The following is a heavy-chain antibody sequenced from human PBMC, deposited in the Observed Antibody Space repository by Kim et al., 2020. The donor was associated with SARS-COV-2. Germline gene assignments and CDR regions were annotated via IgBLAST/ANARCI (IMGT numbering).Heavy chain of an antibody. D-gene: IGHD3-9*01. V-gene: IGHV4-59*01. Sequence: SETLSLTCTVSGDSISGYYWSWIRRPPGKGLEWIGYVHYTGTTNYNPSLERRVTISVDTSKNQISLKLSSVTSADTAAYYCGRRELTGYYDHWGQGTLLT. CDR3: GRRELTGYYDH. CDR1: GDSISGYY. CDR2: VHYTGTT. J-gene: IGHJ4*02.